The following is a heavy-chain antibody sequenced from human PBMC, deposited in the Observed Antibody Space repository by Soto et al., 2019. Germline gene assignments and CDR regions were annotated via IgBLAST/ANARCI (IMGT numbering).Heavy chain of an antibody. V-gene: IGHV3-53*02. CDR3: ARDRPGDEGDGFDI. J-gene: IGHJ3*02. D-gene: IGHD3-10*01. Sequence: EVQLVETGGGLIQPGGSLRLSCAASGLIVSSNYMNWVRQAPGKGLEWVSVLYSGGSTHYAGSVKGRFIISRDNSKNTLCLQMNSLRAEDTAVYYCARDRPGDEGDGFDIWGHGTMVTVSS. CDR2: LYSGGST. CDR1: GLIVSSNY.